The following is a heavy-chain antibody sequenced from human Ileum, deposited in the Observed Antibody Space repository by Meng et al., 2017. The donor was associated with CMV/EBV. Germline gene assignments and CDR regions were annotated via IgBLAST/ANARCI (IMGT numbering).Heavy chain of an antibody. CDR1: GFTVSSNY. Sequence: GESLKISCAASGFTVSSNYMSWVRQAPGKGLEWVSVIYSGGSTYYADSVKGRFTISRDNSKNTLYLQMNNLKAEDTAVYYCARDRFSGSGSYYIRGYYYGMDVWGQGTTVTVSS. CDR3: ARDRFSGSGSYYIRGYYYGMDV. J-gene: IGHJ6*02. V-gene: IGHV3-53*01. CDR2: IYSGGST. D-gene: IGHD3-10*01.